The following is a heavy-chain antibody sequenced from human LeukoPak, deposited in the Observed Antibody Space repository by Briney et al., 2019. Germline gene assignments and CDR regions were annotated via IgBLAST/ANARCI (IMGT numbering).Heavy chain of an antibody. D-gene: IGHD3-10*01. J-gene: IGHJ6*03. CDR2: IYYSGST. CDR3: ARGRTMVRGVYMDV. Sequence: ASESLSLTCTVSGGSISSYYWSWIRQPPGKGLEWIGYIYYSGSTNYNPSLKSRVTISVDTSKNQFSLKLSSVTAADTAVYYCARGRTMVRGVYMDVWGKGTTVTVSS. V-gene: IGHV4-59*12. CDR1: GGSISSYY.